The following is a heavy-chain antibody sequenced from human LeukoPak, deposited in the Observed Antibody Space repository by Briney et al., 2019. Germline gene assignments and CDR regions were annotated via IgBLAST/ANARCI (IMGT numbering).Heavy chain of an antibody. Sequence: GGSLRLSCAASGFTFSSYGMNWVRQAPGKGLEWVAVISYDGSNKYYADSVEGRFTISRDNSKNTLYLQMNSLRAEDTAVYYCAKARKAYGDYGYCYYGMDVWGQGTTVTVSS. V-gene: IGHV3-30*18. CDR1: GFTFSSYG. J-gene: IGHJ6*02. CDR2: ISYDGSNK. D-gene: IGHD4-17*01. CDR3: AKARKAYGDYGYCYYGMDV.